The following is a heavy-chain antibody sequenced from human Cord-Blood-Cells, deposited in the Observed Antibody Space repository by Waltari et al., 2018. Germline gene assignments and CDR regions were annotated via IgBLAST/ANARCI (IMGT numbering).Heavy chain of an antibody. Sequence: QGLEWMGWINPNSGGTNYAQKFQGRVTMTRDTSISTAYMELSRLRSDDTAVYYWARAYDHDKERYFFDYWGQGTLVTVSS. V-gene: IGHV1-2*02. D-gene: IGHD3-22*01. J-gene: IGHJ4*02. CDR2: INPNSGGT. CDR3: ARAYDHDKERYFFDY.